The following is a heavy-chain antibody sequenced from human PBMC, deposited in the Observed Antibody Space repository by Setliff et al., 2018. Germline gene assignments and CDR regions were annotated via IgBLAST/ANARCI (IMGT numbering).Heavy chain of an antibody. CDR2: IYYSGST. D-gene: IGHD6-19*01. J-gene: IGHJ2*01. Sequence: SETLSLTCAVYSGSFSGYYWSWIRQPPGKGLEWIGYIYYSGSTYYNPSLKSRVTISLDTSKNQFSLELSSVTAADTAVYYCARSRTIAVKGGVFAVWGRGTLVTVSS. V-gene: IGHV4-34*09. CDR1: SGSFSGYY. CDR3: ARSRTIAVKGGVFAV.